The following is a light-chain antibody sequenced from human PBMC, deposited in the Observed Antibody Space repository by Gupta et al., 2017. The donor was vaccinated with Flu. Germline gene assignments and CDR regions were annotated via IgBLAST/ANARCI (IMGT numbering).Light chain of an antibody. V-gene: IGKV1-39*01. CDR3: QQRYITALT. CDR2: AAS. Sequence: DIQMTQSPSSLSASVGDRVTITCRASQNIISYLNSYQQKPGKAPKLLIYAASSVHSGVPSTISGSRSSRTFILTISRMLPPDFATTYGQQRYITALTFGGGTKV. CDR1: QNIISY. J-gene: IGKJ4*01.